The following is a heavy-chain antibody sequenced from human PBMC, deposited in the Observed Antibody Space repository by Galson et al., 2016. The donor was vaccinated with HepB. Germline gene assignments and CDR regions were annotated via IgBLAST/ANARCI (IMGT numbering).Heavy chain of an antibody. CDR3: ARDTTAARLWDYYYGMDG. J-gene: IGHJ6*02. CDR1: GFTFSTYS. D-gene: IGHD6-6*01. Sequence: SLRLSCAASGFTFSTYSMNWVRQAPGKGLEWVSSISTSSSYIYYADSVKGRFTISRDNAKNSLYLQMNSLGAEDTAVYYCARDTTAARLWDYYYGMDGWGQATQVTVSS. V-gene: IGHV3-21*01. CDR2: ISTSSSYI.